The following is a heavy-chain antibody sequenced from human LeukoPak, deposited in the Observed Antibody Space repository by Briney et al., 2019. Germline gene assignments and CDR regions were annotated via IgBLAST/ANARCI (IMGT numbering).Heavy chain of an antibody. CDR1: GFTLSSFS. CDR3: ASPMTHARNNDDY. CDR2: ISSSSSTI. V-gene: IGHV3-48*01. D-gene: IGHD1-1*01. Sequence: PGGSLRLSCAPSGFTLSSFSMNWVRQAPGKGLEWVSYISSSSSTIYYADSVKGRFTISRDNAKNSLYLQMNSLRAEDTAVYYCASPMTHARNNDDYWGQGTLVTVSS. J-gene: IGHJ4*02.